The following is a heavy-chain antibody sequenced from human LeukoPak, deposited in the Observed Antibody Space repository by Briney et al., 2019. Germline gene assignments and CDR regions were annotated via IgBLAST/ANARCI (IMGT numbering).Heavy chain of an antibody. Sequence: GGSLRLPCAASGFTFDEYAMHWVRHAPGKGLEWVSGISWSRYIIEYADSVRGRFTISRDNAKNSLFLQMNSLRAEDSAMYYCVRDHVGGSCVDCPLGDAFDTWGQGTMVTVSS. CDR1: GFTFDEYA. V-gene: IGHV3-9*01. J-gene: IGHJ3*02. CDR3: VRDHVGGSCVDCPLGDAFDT. D-gene: IGHD2-15*01. CDR2: ISWSRYII.